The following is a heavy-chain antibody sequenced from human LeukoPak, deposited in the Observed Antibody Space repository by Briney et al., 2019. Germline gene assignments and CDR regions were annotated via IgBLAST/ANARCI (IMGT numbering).Heavy chain of an antibody. D-gene: IGHD6-25*01. CDR2: ITSGSSYI. CDR1: GFTFSSYS. J-gene: IGHJ4*02. V-gene: IGHV3-21*01. Sequence: GGSLRLSCAASGFTFSSYSMNWVRQAPGKGLEWVSSITSGSSYIYYADSVKGRFTISRDNAKNSLYLQMNSLRAEDTAVYYCARGGIAAATTFDYWGQGTLVTVSS. CDR3: ARGGIAAATTFDY.